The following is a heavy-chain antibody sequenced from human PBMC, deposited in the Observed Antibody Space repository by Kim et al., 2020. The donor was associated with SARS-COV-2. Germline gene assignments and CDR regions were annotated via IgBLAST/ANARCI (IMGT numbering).Heavy chain of an antibody. D-gene: IGHD3-3*01. Sequence: SVKVSCKASGGTFSSYAISWVRQAPGQGLEWMGGIIPIFGTANYAQKLQGRVTITADESTSTAYMELSSLRSEDTAVYYCASSSGPENYDFWSGYYTGSYYYYGMDVWGQGTTVTVSS. CDR1: GGTFSSYA. V-gene: IGHV1-69*13. J-gene: IGHJ6*02. CDR3: ASSSGPENYDFWSGYYTGSYYYYGMDV. CDR2: IIPIFGTA.